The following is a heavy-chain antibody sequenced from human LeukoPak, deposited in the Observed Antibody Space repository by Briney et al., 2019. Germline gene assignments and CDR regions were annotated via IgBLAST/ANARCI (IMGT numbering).Heavy chain of an antibody. J-gene: IGHJ4*02. D-gene: IGHD6-13*01. CDR1: GFTFSRFW. CDR3: ARRDEGAPGRGSDY. V-gene: IGHV3-7*02. CDR2: IKQGGSEI. Sequence: GGSLRLSCSASGFTFSRFWMSWVRQAPGKGLEYVALIKQGGSEIFHMDSVKGRFTISRDNAKNSLYLQMNSLRPEDTAVYYCARRDEGAPGRGSDYWGQGTLVTVSS.